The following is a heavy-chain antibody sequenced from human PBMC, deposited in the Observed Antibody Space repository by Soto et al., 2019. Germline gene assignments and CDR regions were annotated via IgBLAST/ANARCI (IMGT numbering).Heavy chain of an antibody. J-gene: IGHJ4*02. V-gene: IGHV4-30-4*01. CDR1: GGSISSDDYY. CDR3: ARDTWTGYADS. CDR2: IYYTGST. D-gene: IGHD5-18*01. Sequence: SETLSLTCTVSGGSISSDDYYWSWIRQPPGRGLEWIGNIYYTGSTHYNPALKSRVIISIDTSKNQLSLKLNSVTAADTAVYYCARDTWTGYADSWGQGTLVTVSS.